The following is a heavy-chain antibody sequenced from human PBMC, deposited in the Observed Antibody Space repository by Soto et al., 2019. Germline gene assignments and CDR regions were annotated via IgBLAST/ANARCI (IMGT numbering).Heavy chain of an antibody. D-gene: IGHD2-15*01. Sequence: SETLSLTCAVSGGSISSGGYSWSWIRQPPGKGLEWIGYIYHSGSTYYNPSLKSRVTISVDRSKNQFSLKLSSVTAADTAVYYCARGRGGQYNWFDPWGQGTLVTVSS. J-gene: IGHJ5*02. CDR1: GGSISSGGYS. CDR2: IYHSGST. V-gene: IGHV4-30-2*01. CDR3: ARGRGGQYNWFDP.